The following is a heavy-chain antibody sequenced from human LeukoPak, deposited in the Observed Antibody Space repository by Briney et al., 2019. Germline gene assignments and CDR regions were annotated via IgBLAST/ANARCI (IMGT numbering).Heavy chain of an antibody. CDR1: GFTFSSYG. CDR3: AKRGYDSSGYYPDI. Sequence: PGGSLRLSCAASGFTFSSYGMHWVRQAPGKGLEWAAVISYDGSNKYYADSVKGRFTISRDNSKNTLYLQMNSLRAEDTAVYYCAKRGYDSSGYYPDIWGQGTMVTVSS. D-gene: IGHD3-22*01. J-gene: IGHJ3*02. CDR2: ISYDGSNK. V-gene: IGHV3-30*18.